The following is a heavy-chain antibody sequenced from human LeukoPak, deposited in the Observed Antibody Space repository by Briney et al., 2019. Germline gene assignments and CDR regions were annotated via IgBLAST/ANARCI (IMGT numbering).Heavy chain of an antibody. J-gene: IGHJ5*02. D-gene: IGHD3-10*01. V-gene: IGHV3-74*01. CDR3: ARDGEGYYGSGSYAFDP. Sequence: GGSLRLSCAASGFTFSSYWMHWVRQAPGKGLVWVSRINSDGSSTSYADSVQGRFTISRDNAKNSLYLQMNSLRAEDTAVYYCARDGEGYYGSGSYAFDPWGQGTLVTVSS. CDR1: GFTFSSYW. CDR2: INSDGSST.